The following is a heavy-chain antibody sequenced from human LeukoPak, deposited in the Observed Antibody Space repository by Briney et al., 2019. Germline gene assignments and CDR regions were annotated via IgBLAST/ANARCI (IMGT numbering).Heavy chain of an antibody. V-gene: IGHV3-30*18. CDR2: ISYDGSNK. CDR1: GFTFSSYG. Sequence: GGSLRLSCAASGFTFSSYGMHWVRQAPGKGLEWVAVISYDGSNKYYADSVKGRFTISRDNSKNTLYLQMNSLRAEDTAVYYCAKDSYDSSDYWGQGTLVTVSS. D-gene: IGHD4-17*01. J-gene: IGHJ4*02. CDR3: AKDSYDSSDY.